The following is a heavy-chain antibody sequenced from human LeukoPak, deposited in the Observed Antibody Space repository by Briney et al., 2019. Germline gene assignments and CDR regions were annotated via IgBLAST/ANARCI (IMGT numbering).Heavy chain of an antibody. D-gene: IGHD6-6*01. CDR3: ASDIAARTEVAFDI. J-gene: IGHJ3*02. CDR2: IYPCDSDT. Sequence: GESLKISCKGSGYSFTSYWIGWVRQMPGKGLEWMGVIYPCDSDTRYSPSFQGQVTISADKSISTAYLQWSSLKASDTAMYYCASDIAARTEVAFDIWGQGTMVTVSS. V-gene: IGHV5-51*01. CDR1: GYSFTSYW.